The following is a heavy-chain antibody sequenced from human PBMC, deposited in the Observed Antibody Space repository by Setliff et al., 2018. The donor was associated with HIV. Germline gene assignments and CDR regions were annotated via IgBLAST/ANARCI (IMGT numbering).Heavy chain of an antibody. D-gene: IGHD2-21*01. V-gene: IGHV5-51*01. CDR2: IYPGDSDA. CDR1: GYSFTSYW. CDR3: AKHFLLWSNAFHI. Sequence: GESLKISCKGSGYSFTSYWIGWVRQMPGKGLEWMGIIYPGDSDARYSPSFQGQVTISRDNSKNTLYLQMNSLRAEDTAVYYCAKHFLLWSNAFHIWGQGTMVTVSS. J-gene: IGHJ3*02.